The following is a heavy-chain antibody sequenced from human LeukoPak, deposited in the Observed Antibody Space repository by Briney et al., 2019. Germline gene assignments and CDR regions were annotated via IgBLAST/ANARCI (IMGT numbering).Heavy chain of an antibody. J-gene: IGHJ4*02. D-gene: IGHD2-2*01. CDR3: ASPGYCSSTSCSGFDY. CDR2: INHSGST. CDR1: GGSFSGYY. V-gene: IGHV4-34*01. Sequence: PSETLSLTCAVYGGSFSGYYWSWIRQPPGKGLEWIGEINHSGSTNYNPSLKSRVTISVDTSKSQFSLKLSSVTAADTAVYYCASPGYCSSTSCSGFDYWGQGTLVTVSS.